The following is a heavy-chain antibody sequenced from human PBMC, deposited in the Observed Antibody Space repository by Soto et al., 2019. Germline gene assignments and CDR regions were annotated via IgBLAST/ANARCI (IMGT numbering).Heavy chain of an antibody. CDR3: ARVRNKVVNREEIHX. CDR1: GFTFSSYS. J-gene: IGHJ4*02. CDR2: ISSSSSYI. Sequence: PEGSLRLSCAASGFTFSSYSMNWVRQAPGKGLEWVSSISSSSSYIYYADSVKVRFTISRDNAKNSLYLQMNSLRAEDTAVYYCARVRNKVVNREEIHXWGQGTLVTVSX. D-gene: IGHD2-21*01. V-gene: IGHV3-21*01.